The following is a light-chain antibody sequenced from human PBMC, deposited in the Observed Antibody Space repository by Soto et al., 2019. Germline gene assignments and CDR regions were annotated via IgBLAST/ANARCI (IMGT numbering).Light chain of an antibody. CDR3: QNWGTGIQV. V-gene: IGLV4-69*01. CDR2: LNSDGSH. J-gene: IGLJ3*02. CDR1: RGHSSYA. Sequence: QSVLTQSPSASAYLGASVKLTCTLSRGHSSYAIAWHQQQPEKGPRYLMKLNSDGSHSKGDGIPDRFSGSSSGAERYLTMSSLQSEDEADYYCQNWGTGIQVFVGGTTVTVL.